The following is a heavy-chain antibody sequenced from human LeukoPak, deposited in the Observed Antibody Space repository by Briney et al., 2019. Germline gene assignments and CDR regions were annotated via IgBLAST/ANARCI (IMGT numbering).Heavy chain of an antibody. CDR3: ARSSGAGVFDY. Sequence: ATVKVSCKASGYTFTSYAMHWVRQAPGQRLEWMGWINAGNGNTKYSQKFQGRVTITRDTSASTAYMELSSLRSEDTAVYYCARSSGAGVFDYWGQGTLVTVSS. J-gene: IGHJ4*02. CDR2: INAGNGNT. CDR1: GYTFTSYA. V-gene: IGHV1-3*01. D-gene: IGHD2-15*01.